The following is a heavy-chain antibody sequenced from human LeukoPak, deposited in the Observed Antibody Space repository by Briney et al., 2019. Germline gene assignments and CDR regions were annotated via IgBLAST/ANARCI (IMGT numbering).Heavy chain of an antibody. Sequence: KPSETLSLTCAVHGASFSASNWIWIRQPPGKALDWIGEINHSGTITYKPSLKSRLTISADTSKNQFSLKLSSVTAADTAVYYCARYCDSANYCISYWGQGTLVTVSS. D-gene: IGHD3-10*01. CDR2: INHSGTI. J-gene: IGHJ4*01. V-gene: IGHV4-34*01. CDR3: ARYCDSANYCISY. CDR1: GASFSASN.